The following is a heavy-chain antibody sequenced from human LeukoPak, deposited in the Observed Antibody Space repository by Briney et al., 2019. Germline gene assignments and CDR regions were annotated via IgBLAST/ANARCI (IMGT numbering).Heavy chain of an antibody. J-gene: IGHJ4*02. D-gene: IGHD3-10*01. CDR3: ARDFSWGVDS. V-gene: IGHV1-2*02. CDR2: INANSGDT. Sequence: VASVKVSCKTSAYSLTGYFFHWIRQAPGQGLEWMGWINANSGDTNYAQQFQGRLTMTRDRSISTVYMELSRLRTDDTAVYYCARDFSWGVDSWGQGTLVTVSS. CDR1: AYSLTGYF.